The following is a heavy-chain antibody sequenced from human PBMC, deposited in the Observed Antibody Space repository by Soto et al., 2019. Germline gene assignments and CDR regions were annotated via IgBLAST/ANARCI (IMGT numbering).Heavy chain of an antibody. V-gene: IGHV1-2*02. CDR3: ARDPGYAGSYSFLDY. J-gene: IGHJ4*02. CDR2: INPNSGGT. D-gene: IGHD1-26*01. CDR1: GYTFTGYY. Sequence: ASVKVSCKASGYTFTGYYMHWVRQAPGQGLEWMGWINPNSGGTNYAQKFQGRVTMTRDTSISTAYMELSRLRSDDTAVYYCARDPGYAGSYSFLDYWGQGTLVNAPQ.